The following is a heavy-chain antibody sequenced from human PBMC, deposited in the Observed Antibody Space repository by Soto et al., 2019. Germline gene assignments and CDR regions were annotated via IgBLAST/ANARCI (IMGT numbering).Heavy chain of an antibody. Sequence: ASVKVSCKASGYTFTSYGISWVRQAPGQGLEWMGGISAYNGNTNYAQKLQGRVTITADASTSTAYMELSSLRSEDTAVYYCARGEVYSNRKYYYGMDVWGQGTTVTV. CDR1: GYTFTSYG. J-gene: IGHJ6*02. CDR2: ISAYNGNT. V-gene: IGHV1-18*04. D-gene: IGHD6-13*01. CDR3: ARGEVYSNRKYYYGMDV.